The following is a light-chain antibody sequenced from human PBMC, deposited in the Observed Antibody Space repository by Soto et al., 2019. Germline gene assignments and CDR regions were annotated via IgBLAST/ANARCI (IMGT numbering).Light chain of an antibody. CDR3: MQGTHWPYT. V-gene: IGKV2-30*01. CDR1: QSLVSSDGNTF. J-gene: IGKJ2*01. CDR2: KVS. Sequence: DVVMTQSPLSLPVTLGQPASISCSSSQSLVSSDGNTFLNWFQQRPGQSPRRLIYKVSNRDSGVPDRLSGSESGPDFTLKISRVEAEDVGVYYCMQGTHWPYTFGQGTKLEIK.